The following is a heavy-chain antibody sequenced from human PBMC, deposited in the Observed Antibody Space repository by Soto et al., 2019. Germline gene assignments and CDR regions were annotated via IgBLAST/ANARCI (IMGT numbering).Heavy chain of an antibody. CDR2: IYHSGTT. J-gene: IGHJ4*02. V-gene: IGHV4-4*02. D-gene: IGHD1-1*01. CDR3: ARSAGGNSFFEY. CDR1: GGSISSSNW. Sequence: SETLSLTCAVSGGSISSSNWWSWVRQSPGKGLEWIGEIYHSGTTNYNPSLKSRVTLSVDKSKNQFSLRLTSVTAADTAVYYCARSAGGNSFFEYWGQGTLVTVSS.